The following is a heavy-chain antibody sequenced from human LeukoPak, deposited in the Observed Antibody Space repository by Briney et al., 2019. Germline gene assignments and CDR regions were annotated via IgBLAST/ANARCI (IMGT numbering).Heavy chain of an antibody. V-gene: IGHV4-4*07. CDR1: GGSISSYY. J-gene: IGHJ4*02. D-gene: IGHD3-22*01. Sequence: SETLSLTCTVSGGSISSYYWSWIRQPAGKGLEWIGRIYSSGGTNYNPSLKSRVTMSVDTSKNQFSLKLSSVTAADTAVYYCARVKREYHYDLRTSYFDYWGQGTLVTVSS. CDR2: IYSSGGT. CDR3: ARVKREYHYDLRTSYFDY.